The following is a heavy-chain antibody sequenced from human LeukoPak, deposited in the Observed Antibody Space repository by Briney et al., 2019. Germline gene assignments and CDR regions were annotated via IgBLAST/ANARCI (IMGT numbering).Heavy chain of an antibody. CDR2: ISSSGSTI. J-gene: IGHJ4*02. CDR3: AKDESSGYYYLEN. CDR1: GFTFSSYN. D-gene: IGHD3-22*01. V-gene: IGHV3-48*02. Sequence: GGSLRLSCAASGFTFSSYNMNWVRQAPGKGLEWVSDISSSGSTIYFADSVKGRFTISRDNAKNSLYLQMNSLRDEDTAVYYCAKDESSGYYYLENWGQGTLVTVSS.